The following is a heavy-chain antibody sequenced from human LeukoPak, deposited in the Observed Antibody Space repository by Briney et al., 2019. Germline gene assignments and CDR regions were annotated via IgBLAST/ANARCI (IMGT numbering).Heavy chain of an antibody. J-gene: IGHJ4*02. Sequence: GGSLRLSCAASGFTFGNYNMNWVRQAPGKGLEWVSYISSSSSTIYYADSVKGRFTISRDNAKKSLYLQMNSLRDEDTAVYYCARDQFGGTYYGFDQWGQGTLVTVSS. CDR3: ARDQFGGTYYGFDQ. V-gene: IGHV3-48*02. D-gene: IGHD1-26*01. CDR2: ISSSSSTI. CDR1: GFTFGNYN.